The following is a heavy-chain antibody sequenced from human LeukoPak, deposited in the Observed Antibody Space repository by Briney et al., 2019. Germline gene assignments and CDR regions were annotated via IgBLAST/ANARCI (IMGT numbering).Heavy chain of an antibody. D-gene: IGHD6-19*01. CDR3: ARDSSSLWPEYNWFDP. CDR1: GYTFTSYG. J-gene: IGHJ5*02. V-gene: IGHV1-18*01. CDR2: ISAYNGNT. Sequence: GASVKVSCKASGYTFTSYGISWVRQAPGQGLEWMGWISAYNGNTNYAQKLQGRVTMTTDTSTSTAYLELRSLIYDDTALYYCARDSSSLWPEYNWFDPWGQGTLVTVSS.